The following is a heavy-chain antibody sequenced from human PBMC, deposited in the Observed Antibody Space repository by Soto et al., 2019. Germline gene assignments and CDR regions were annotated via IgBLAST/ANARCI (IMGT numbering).Heavy chain of an antibody. CDR1: GDTFTTYY. Sequence: QVQLVQSGAEVKKPGTSVKISCKTSGDTFTTYYLQWVRQAPGRGLEWMGIINLDNGSTNDAQKLRGRVTMTRDTSTSTVYMDLTSLRSEDTAVYFCARGLGVGSGLRLQHWGQGTLVTVSS. J-gene: IGHJ1*01. CDR2: INLDNGST. CDR3: ARGLGVGSGLRLQH. D-gene: IGHD6-19*01. V-gene: IGHV1-46*04.